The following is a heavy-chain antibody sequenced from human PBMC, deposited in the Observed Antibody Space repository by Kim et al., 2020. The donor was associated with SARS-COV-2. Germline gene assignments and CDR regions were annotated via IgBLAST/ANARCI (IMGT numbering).Heavy chain of an antibody. CDR3: ARGMGTISGWYGWFDP. Sequence: SETLSLTCAVYGGSFSCYYWSWIRQPPGKGLEWIGEINHSGITNYNPSLKSRVTISVDTSKNQFSLKLSSVTAADTAVYYCARGMGTISGWYGWFDPWGQGTLVTVSS. D-gene: IGHD6-19*01. CDR1: GGSFSCYY. CDR2: INHSGIT. V-gene: IGHV4-34*01. J-gene: IGHJ5*02.